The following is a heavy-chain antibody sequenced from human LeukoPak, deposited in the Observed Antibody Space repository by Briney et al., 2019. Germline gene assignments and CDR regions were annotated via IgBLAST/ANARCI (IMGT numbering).Heavy chain of an antibody. CDR2: ISSSGSTI. D-gene: IGHD1-26*01. CDR3: ARLRANTGYSAWFDP. CDR1: GFTFSDYY. J-gene: IGHJ5*02. V-gene: IGHV3-11*01. Sequence: GGSLRLSCAASGFTFSDYYMSWIRQAPGKGLEWVSYISSSGSTIYYADSVKGRFTISRDNAKNSLYLQMNSLRAEDTAVYYCARLRANTGYSAWFDPWGQGTLVTVSS.